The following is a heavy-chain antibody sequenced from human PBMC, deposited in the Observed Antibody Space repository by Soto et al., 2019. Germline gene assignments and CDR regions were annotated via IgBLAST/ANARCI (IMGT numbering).Heavy chain of an antibody. Sequence: EVQLVESGGGLVKAGGSLRLFCTASGFTFRNYYMNWVRQAPGKGLEWVSSISTGGAYMFYADSVKGRFTISRDNAQNALFQQIDSPRAEDTAVYYCARDIASPGGDYFDSWGQGTLVTVSS. CDR1: GFTFRNYY. D-gene: IGHD2-21*01. CDR2: ISTGGAYM. CDR3: ARDIASPGGDYFDS. J-gene: IGHJ4*02. V-gene: IGHV3-21*06.